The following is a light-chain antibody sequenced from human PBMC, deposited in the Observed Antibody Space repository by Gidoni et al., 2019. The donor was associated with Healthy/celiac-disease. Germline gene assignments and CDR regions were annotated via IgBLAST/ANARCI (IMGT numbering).Light chain of an antibody. CDR2: DVS. Sequence: QSALTQTASVSGSPGQSITISCTGPSSDVGGYNYVSWYQQTPGKAPNLMIYDVSNRPSGVSNRFSGSTSGNTASLTISGLQAEDEADYYCSSYTSSSTVVFGGGTKLTVL. CDR3: SSYTSSSTVV. V-gene: IGLV2-14*01. CDR1: SSDVGGYNY. J-gene: IGLJ2*01.